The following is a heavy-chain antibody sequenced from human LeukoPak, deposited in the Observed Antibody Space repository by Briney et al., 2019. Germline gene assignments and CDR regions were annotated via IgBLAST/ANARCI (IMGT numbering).Heavy chain of an antibody. J-gene: IGHJ4*02. D-gene: IGHD3-10*01. CDR3: ARDYYGSGTYYTPPQASSY. CDR1: GFSVSSTY. V-gene: IGHV3-53*01. Sequence: RPGRCLRLSCSASGFSVSSTYMSCVRHAPGKRLEYVSVISSGDTTYYADSVRGRFAISRDNSKNTLYLQMNSLRAEDTAVYFCARDYYGSGTYYTPPQASSYWGQGTLVTVSS. CDR2: ISSGDTT.